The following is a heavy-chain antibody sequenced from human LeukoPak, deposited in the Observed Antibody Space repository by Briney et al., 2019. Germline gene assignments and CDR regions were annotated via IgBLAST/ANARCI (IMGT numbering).Heavy chain of an antibody. CDR2: ISSSSSYI. CDR1: GFTFSTYT. J-gene: IGHJ6*03. D-gene: IGHD3-10*01. CDR3: ARDGSRGYYMDV. Sequence: PGGSLRLSCAASGFTFSTYTMNWVRQAPGKGLEWVSSISSSSSYIYYADSVKGRFTISRDNAKNSLYLQMNSLRAEDTAVYYCARDGSRGYYMDVWGKGTTVTVSS. V-gene: IGHV3-21*01.